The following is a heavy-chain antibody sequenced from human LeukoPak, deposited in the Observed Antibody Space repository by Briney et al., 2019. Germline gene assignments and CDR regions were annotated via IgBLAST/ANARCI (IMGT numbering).Heavy chain of an antibody. CDR2: MYYSGST. CDR3: ARGFSSWSYYFDY. J-gene: IGHJ4*02. V-gene: IGHV4-59*01. CDR1: GGSISRYY. D-gene: IGHD6-13*01. Sequence: SGTLSLTCSVSGGSISRYYWNWIREPPGKGLEWIGYMYYSGSTNYNLSLKSRVTISIDTSKNQFLLKLSSVTAADTAVYYCARGFSSWSYYFDYWGQGTLVPVS.